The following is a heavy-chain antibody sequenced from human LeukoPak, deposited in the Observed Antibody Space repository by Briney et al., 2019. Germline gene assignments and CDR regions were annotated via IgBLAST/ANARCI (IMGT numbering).Heavy chain of an antibody. V-gene: IGHV4-34*01. CDR2: ISHSGST. CDR1: GGSFSGYY. D-gene: IGHD2-2*01. J-gene: IGHJ4*02. CDR3: ARHVSYCSSTSCEYYFDY. Sequence: SATLSLTCAVYGGSFSGYYWSWIRQPPGKGLEWIGEISHSGSTNYNPSLKSRVTISVDTSKNQFSLKLSSVTAADTAVYYCARHVSYCSSTSCEYYFDYWGQGTLVTVSS.